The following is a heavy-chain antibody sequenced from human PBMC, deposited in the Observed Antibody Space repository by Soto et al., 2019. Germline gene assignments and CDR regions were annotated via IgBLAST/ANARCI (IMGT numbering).Heavy chain of an antibody. D-gene: IGHD3-10*01. CDR2: IYYSGST. V-gene: IGHV4-31*03. Sequence: PSETLSLTCTVSGGSISSGGYYWSGIRQHPGKGLEWIGYIYYSGSTYYNPSLKSRVTISVDTSKNQFSLKLSSVTAADTAVYYCARESGFGEGSGMDVWGQGTTVTVSS. CDR1: GGSISSGGYY. CDR3: ARESGFGEGSGMDV. J-gene: IGHJ6*02.